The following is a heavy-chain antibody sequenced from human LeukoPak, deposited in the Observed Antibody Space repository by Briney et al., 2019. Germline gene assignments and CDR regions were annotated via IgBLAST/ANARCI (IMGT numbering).Heavy chain of an antibody. J-gene: IGHJ6*02. V-gene: IGHV4-59*01. CDR1: GGSMNNMY. CDR3: ARWTTVTTGALNYYGMDV. CDR2: IHYSGNT. Sequence: SETLSLTCAVSGGSMNNMYWSWVRQPPGKGLEWIGYIHYSGNTNYSPSFKSRVILSVDTSKNQFSLKLSSVTAADTAVYYCARWTTVTTGALNYYGMDVWGQGTTVTVSS. D-gene: IGHD4-11*01.